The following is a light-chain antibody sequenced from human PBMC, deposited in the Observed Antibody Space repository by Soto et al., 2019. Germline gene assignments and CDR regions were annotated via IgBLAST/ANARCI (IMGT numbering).Light chain of an antibody. CDR2: KAS. CDR3: QHYNSYSEA. CDR1: QTISIW. V-gene: IGKV1-5*03. J-gene: IGKJ1*01. Sequence: DVQMTQSPSTLSGSVGDRVTITGRASQTISIWLSWYQQKPGKAPKLLIYKASTLKSGVPSRFSGSGSGTEFTLTISSLQPDDFATYYCQHYNSYSEAFGQGTKVDNK.